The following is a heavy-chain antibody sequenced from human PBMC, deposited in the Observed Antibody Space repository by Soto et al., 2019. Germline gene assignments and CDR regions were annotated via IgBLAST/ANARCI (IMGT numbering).Heavy chain of an antibody. CDR1: GFTFSSYG. V-gene: IGHV3-30*18. Sequence: QVQLVESGGGVVQPGRSLRLSCAASGFTFSSYGMHWVRQAPGKGLEWVAVISYDGSNKYYADSVKGRFTISRDNSKNTLYLQMNSLRAEDTAVYYCAKGARGYDFLDAFDIWGQGTMVTVSS. CDR3: AKGARGYDFLDAFDI. D-gene: IGHD5-12*01. CDR2: ISYDGSNK. J-gene: IGHJ3*02.